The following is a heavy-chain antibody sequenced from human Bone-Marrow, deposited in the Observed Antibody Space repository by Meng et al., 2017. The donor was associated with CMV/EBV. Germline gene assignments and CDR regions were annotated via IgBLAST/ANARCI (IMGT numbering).Heavy chain of an antibody. Sequence: ASVKVSCKAAGYTFTSYFMHWVRQAPGQGLEWMGKFNSSGGRTTYAQKFQGRLTMTRNTSTSTICMELSSLRSEDTAVYYCARGRGPSGSWYIDFWGQGTLVTVSS. CDR2: FNSSGGRT. J-gene: IGHJ4*02. V-gene: IGHV1-46*01. D-gene: IGHD6-13*01. CDR3: ARGRGPSGSWYIDF. CDR1: GYTFTSYF.